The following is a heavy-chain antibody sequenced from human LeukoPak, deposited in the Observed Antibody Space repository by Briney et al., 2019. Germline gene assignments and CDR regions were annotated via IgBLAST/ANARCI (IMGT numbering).Heavy chain of an antibody. J-gene: IGHJ4*02. CDR1: GYTFTGYY. CDR3: APSSAYIYYFDY. Sequence: GPSVKVSCKTSGYTFTGYYMHWVRQAPGQGLEWMGWINPNSGGTNYAQKFQGRVTMARDTSINTAYMELSRLRSDDTAVYYCAPSSAYIYYFDYWGQGTLVTVSS. D-gene: IGHD3-22*01. V-gene: IGHV1-2*02. CDR2: INPNSGGT.